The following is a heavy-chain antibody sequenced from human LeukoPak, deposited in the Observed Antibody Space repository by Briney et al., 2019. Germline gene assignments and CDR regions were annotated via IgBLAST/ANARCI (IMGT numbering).Heavy chain of an antibody. Sequence: GGSLTLSCAASGFTFSSYAMSWVRQAPGKGLEWVSAISGSGGSTYYADSVKGRFTISRDNSKNTLYLQMNSLRAEDTAVYYCAKGSGEFVDYFDYWGQGTLVTVSS. CDR1: GFTFSSYA. V-gene: IGHV3-23*01. CDR3: AKGSGEFVDYFDY. D-gene: IGHD3-10*01. J-gene: IGHJ4*02. CDR2: ISGSGGST.